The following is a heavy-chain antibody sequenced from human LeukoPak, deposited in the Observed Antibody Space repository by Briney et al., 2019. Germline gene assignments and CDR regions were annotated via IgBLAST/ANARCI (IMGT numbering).Heavy chain of an antibody. Sequence: GASVKVSCKASGYTFTSYDINWVRQATGQGLEWMGWMNPNSGNTGYAQKFQGRVTMTRSTSISTAYMVLSSLRSEDTAVYYCARALTRSSKFFAYWGQGTLVTVSS. J-gene: IGHJ4*02. CDR1: GYTFTSYD. CDR3: ARALTRSSKFFAY. V-gene: IGHV1-8*01. CDR2: MNPNSGNT. D-gene: IGHD1-26*01.